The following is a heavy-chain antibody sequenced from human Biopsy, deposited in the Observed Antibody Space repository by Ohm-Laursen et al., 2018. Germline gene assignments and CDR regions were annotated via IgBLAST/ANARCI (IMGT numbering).Heavy chain of an antibody. Sequence: SETLSLTCTVSGGSISRYYWSWIRQPPGKGLEWIGYIYYSGSTNYNPSLKSRVTISVDTSKNQFSLRLSSVTAADTAVYYRARHPTHRIQQIDYWGQGTLVTVSS. V-gene: IGHV4-59*08. J-gene: IGHJ4*02. CDR2: IYYSGST. D-gene: IGHD5-18*01. CDR3: ARHPTHRIQQIDY. CDR1: GGSISRYY.